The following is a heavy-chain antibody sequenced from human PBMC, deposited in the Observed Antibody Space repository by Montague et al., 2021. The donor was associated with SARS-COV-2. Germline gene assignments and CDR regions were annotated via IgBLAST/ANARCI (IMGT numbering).Heavy chain of an antibody. V-gene: IGHV3-9*01. Sequence: SLRLSCAASGFSFDDYAMHWVRQAPGKGLEWVSGISWNSGSLGHADSVKGRFTISRDNAKNSLYLQMNSLRAEDTALYYCAKDGVIAEYFQHWGQGTLVTVSS. CDR1: GFSFDDYA. J-gene: IGHJ1*01. CDR2: ISWNSGSL. CDR3: AKDGVIAEYFQH.